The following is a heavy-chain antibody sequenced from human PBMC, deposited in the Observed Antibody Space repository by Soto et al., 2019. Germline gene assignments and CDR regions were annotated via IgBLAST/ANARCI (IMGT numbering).Heavy chain of an antibody. CDR2: IYYSGST. D-gene: IGHD3-3*01. Sequence: QVQLQESGPGLVKPSQTLSLTCTVSGGSISSGGYYWSWIRQHPGKGLEWIGYIYYSGSTYYNPSLKSRVTISVDISKNQFSLKLSSVTAADTAVYYCARGPSPGFLESWFDPWGQGTLVTVSS. CDR1: GGSISSGGYY. V-gene: IGHV4-31*03. CDR3: ARGPSPGFLESWFDP. J-gene: IGHJ5*02.